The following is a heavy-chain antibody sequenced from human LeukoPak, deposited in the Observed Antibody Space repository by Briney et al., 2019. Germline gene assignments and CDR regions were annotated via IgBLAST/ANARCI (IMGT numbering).Heavy chain of an antibody. V-gene: IGHV4-61*08. CDR1: GGSFNSGGYY. CDR3: AREPGFDSSGYLNWFDP. Sequence: SETLSLTCTVSGGSFNSGGYYWSWIRQPPGKGLEWIACISYSGSTKYNPSLKSRVTISVDTSKNQLSLKLSSVTAADTAVYYCAREPGFDSSGYLNWFDPWGQGTLVTVSS. J-gene: IGHJ5*02. D-gene: IGHD3-22*01. CDR2: ISYSGST.